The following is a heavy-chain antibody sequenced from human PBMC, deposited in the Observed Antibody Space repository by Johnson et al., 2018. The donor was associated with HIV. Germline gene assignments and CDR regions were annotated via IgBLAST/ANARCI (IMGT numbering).Heavy chain of an antibody. CDR2: INWNGGST. V-gene: IGHV3-20*04. CDR1: GFTFNDYG. D-gene: IGHD1-26*01. CDR3: AMASYVDSFDI. J-gene: IGHJ3*02. Sequence: VQLVESGGGVVRPGGSLRLSCAASGFTFNDYGMSWVRQAPGKGLEWVSGINWNGGSTDYADSVQGRFTISRDNAKNSMYLQMKSLRAEDTAVYYCAMASYVDSFDIWGQGTMVTVSS.